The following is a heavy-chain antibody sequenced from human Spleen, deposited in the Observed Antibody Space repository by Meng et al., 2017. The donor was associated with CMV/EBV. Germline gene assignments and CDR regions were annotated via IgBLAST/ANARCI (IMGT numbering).Heavy chain of an antibody. CDR1: GFTFSSYW. CDR2: INSDGSST. D-gene: IGHD4-23*01. J-gene: IGHJ4*02. V-gene: IGHV3-74*01. Sequence: GGSLRLSCAASGFTFSSYWMHWVRQAPGKGLVWVSRINSDGSSTSYADSVKGRFTISRDNAKNTLYLQMNSLRAEDTAVYYCARDSRGNSILYVFDYWGQGTLVTVSS. CDR3: ARDSRGNSILYVFDY.